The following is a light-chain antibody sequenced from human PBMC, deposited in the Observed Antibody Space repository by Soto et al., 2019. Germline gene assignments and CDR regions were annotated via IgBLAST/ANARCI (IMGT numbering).Light chain of an antibody. CDR2: LGS. CDR1: QSLLHSNGYNY. CDR3: QQRNNWPWT. Sequence: DIVMTRSTPPLPVTPGEPAPISCKPRQSLLHSNGYNYLGWYLQKPGQSPQLLIYLGSNRASGVPDRFSGSGSGTDFTLTISSLEPEDFAVYYCQQRNNWPWTFGQGTKVDI. J-gene: IGKJ1*01. V-gene: IGKV2-28*01.